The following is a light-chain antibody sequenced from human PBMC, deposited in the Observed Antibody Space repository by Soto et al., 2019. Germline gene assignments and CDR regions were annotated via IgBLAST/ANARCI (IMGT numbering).Light chain of an antibody. CDR3: QLYGTSPRLT. Sequence: EIVLTQSPGTLSLSPGERATLSCRASQSISSSYLVWYQQKPGQAPRLLIFVTSARATGVPDRFSGSGSGTDFTLTISRLEPEDFAVYFCQLYGTSPRLTFGGGTKVEMK. CDR2: VTS. J-gene: IGKJ4*01. CDR1: QSISSSY. V-gene: IGKV3-20*01.